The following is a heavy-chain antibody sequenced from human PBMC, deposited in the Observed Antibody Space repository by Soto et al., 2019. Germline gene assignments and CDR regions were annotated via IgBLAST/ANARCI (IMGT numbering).Heavy chain of an antibody. CDR2: IYHTGAS. J-gene: IGHJ4*02. CDR1: GGSVNNGSYY. Sequence: QVQLQESGPGLVKPSETLSLTCTVSGGSVNNGSYYWSWIRQPPGKGLEWIGYIYHTGASNHNPSLKSRVTMSVDTSKNLFSLKVKSVTAADTAVYYCARNSRGYIYGYYFDSWGQGTLVTVSS. CDR3: ARNSRGYIYGYYFDS. V-gene: IGHV4-61*03. D-gene: IGHD5-18*01.